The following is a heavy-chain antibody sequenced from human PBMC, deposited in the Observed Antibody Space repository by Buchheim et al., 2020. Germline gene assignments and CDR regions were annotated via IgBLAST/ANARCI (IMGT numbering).Heavy chain of an antibody. D-gene: IGHD3-3*01. CDR1: GFTFSYYG. CDR3: AKDVSGFLEWSFDC. J-gene: IGHJ4*02. CDR2: ISGDGSKK. Sequence: QVRLVESGGGVVQPGRSLRLSCAASGFTFSYYGMHWVRQAPGKGLEWVAVISGDGSKKFYSDSVKGRFTISRDNSKNTLYLQMNSLRAEDTAVYYCAKDVSGFLEWSFDCLGQGTL. V-gene: IGHV3-30*18.